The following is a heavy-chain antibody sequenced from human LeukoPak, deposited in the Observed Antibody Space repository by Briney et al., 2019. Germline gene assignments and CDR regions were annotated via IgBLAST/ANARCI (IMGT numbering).Heavy chain of an antibody. V-gene: IGHV3-53*01. Sequence: GGSLRLSCAASGFTISSDYMTWVRQAPGKGLEWVSILYSGGSTYYADSVKGRFTISRHNSKNTLYLQMNNLRAEDTAVYYCAKGGGGYNTEDFFDSWGQGTLVTVSS. D-gene: IGHD5-24*01. J-gene: IGHJ4*02. CDR2: LYSGGST. CDR1: GFTISSDY. CDR3: AKGGGGYNTEDFFDS.